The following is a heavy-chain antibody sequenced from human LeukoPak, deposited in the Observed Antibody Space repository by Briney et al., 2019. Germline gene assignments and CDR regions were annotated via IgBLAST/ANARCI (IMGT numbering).Heavy chain of an antibody. CDR1: GHTFTGYY. CDR2: INPNSGGT. D-gene: IGHD5-18*01. Sequence: ASVKVSCKASGHTFTGYYMHWVRQAPGQGLEWMGWINPNSGGTNYAQKFQGRVAMTRDTSISTAYMELSRLRSDDTAVYYCALEGDTAIAFDYWGQGTLVTVSS. J-gene: IGHJ4*02. CDR3: ALEGDTAIAFDY. V-gene: IGHV1-2*02.